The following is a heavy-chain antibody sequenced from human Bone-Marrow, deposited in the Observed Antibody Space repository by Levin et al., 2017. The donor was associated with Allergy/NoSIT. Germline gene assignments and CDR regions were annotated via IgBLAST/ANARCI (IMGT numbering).Heavy chain of an antibody. CDR1: GGSISSSSYY. CDR2: IYYSGST. J-gene: IGHJ2*01. Sequence: ESLKISCTVSGGSISSSSYYWGWIRQPPGKGLEWIGSIYYSGSTYYNPSLKSRVTISVDTSKNQFSLKLSSVTAADTAVYYCARLFGSGNWYFDLWGRDTLVTVSS. V-gene: IGHV4-39*01. CDR3: ARLFGSGNWYFDL. D-gene: IGHD3-10*01.